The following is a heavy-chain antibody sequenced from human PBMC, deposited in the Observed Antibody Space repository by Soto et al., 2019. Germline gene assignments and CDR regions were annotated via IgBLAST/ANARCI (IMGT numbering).Heavy chain of an antibody. D-gene: IGHD6-25*01. V-gene: IGHV1-46*01. CDR2: INPSGGST. CDR3: ARNRASGLDI. CDR1: GYAFTTYY. J-gene: IGHJ3*02. Sequence: ASVKVSCKASGYAFTTYYLHWVRQAPGQGLEWMGFINPSGGSTSYSRKFQGRVTMTRDTSTSTVYVELNNLRSEDTAVYYCARNRASGLDIWGQGTMVTVSS.